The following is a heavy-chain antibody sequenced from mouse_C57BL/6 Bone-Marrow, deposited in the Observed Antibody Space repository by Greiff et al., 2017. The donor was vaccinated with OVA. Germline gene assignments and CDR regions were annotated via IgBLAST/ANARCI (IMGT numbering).Heavy chain of an antibody. J-gene: IGHJ2*01. CDR2: IDPENGDT. D-gene: IGHD1-1*01. V-gene: IGHV14-4*01. CDR3: TTVVPYYFDY. Sequence: EVQLQQSGAELVRPGASVKLSCTASGFNIKDYYMHWVKQRPEQGLEWIGWIDPENGDTEYASKFQGKATITADTSSNTAYLQLSSLTSEDTAVYYCTTVVPYYFDYWGQGTTLTVSS. CDR1: GFNIKDYY.